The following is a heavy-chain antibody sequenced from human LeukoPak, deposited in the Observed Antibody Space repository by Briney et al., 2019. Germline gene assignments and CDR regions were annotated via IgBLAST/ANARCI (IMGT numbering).Heavy chain of an antibody. CDR2: ISGGGDTT. Sequence: GGSLRLSCAASGFTFSSYAMSWVHQAPGKGLEWVSDISGGGDTTYYADSVKGRFTISRDNAKNLLYLQMNSLRAEDTALYYCARILKPWDHWGQGTLVTVSS. J-gene: IGHJ4*02. CDR1: GFTFSSYA. CDR3: ARILKPWDH. V-gene: IGHV3-23*01.